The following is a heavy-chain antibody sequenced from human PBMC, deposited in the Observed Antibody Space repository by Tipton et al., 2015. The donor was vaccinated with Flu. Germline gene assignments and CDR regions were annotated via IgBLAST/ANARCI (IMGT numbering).Heavy chain of an antibody. CDR3: ARRRDGYNCFDY. CDR2: INDSGST. Sequence: TLSLTCSVSGDSIGSRYFWDWIRQPPGKGLEWIGEINDSGSTHYNPSLKSRVTISVDTSKNQFSLKLSSVTAADTAVYYCARRRDGYNCFDYWGQGTRVTVSS. D-gene: IGHD5-24*01. CDR1: GDSIGSRYF. V-gene: IGHV4-34*01. J-gene: IGHJ4*02.